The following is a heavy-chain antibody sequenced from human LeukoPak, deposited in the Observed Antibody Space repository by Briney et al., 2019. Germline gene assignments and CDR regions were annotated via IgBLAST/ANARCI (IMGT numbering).Heavy chain of an antibody. J-gene: IGHJ5*02. D-gene: IGHD3-22*01. CDR3: AKGGSGYLKWFDP. CDR1: GFTFSSYW. CDR2: ISGSGGST. V-gene: IGHV3-23*01. Sequence: GGSLRLSCAASGFTFSSYWMSRVRQAPGKGLEWVSAISGSGGSTYYADSVKGRFTISRDNSKSTLYLQMNSLRAEDTAVYYCAKGGSGYLKWFDPWGQGTLVTVSS.